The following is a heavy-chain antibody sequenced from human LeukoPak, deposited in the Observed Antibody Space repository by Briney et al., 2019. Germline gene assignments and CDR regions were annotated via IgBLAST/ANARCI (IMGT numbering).Heavy chain of an antibody. D-gene: IGHD3-3*02. CDR2: IHNDGST. CDR3: ASLARDY. V-gene: IGHV3-53*01. CDR1: GFIVSNTY. Sequence: PGGSLRLSCSASGFIVSNTYMTWVRQAPGKGLEWVSGIHNDGSTYYADSVKGRFTISRDNSKNMLFLRMNSLRVEDTAVYFCASLARDYWGQGTLVSVSS. J-gene: IGHJ4*02.